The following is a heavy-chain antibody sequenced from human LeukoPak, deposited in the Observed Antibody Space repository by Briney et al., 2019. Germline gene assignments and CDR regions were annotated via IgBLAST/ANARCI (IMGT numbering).Heavy chain of an antibody. CDR3: ARSYDSSAYDLDY. CDR2: IYFTGST. J-gene: IGHJ4*02. Sequence: SETLSLTCSVSGGSISSYYWSWIRQPPGKGLEWIGYIYFTGSTDYNPSLKSRVTISVDTSKNQFSLKLTSVTAADTAVYYCARSYDSSAYDLDYWGQGTLVTVSS. CDR1: GGSISSYY. V-gene: IGHV4-59*01. D-gene: IGHD3-22*01.